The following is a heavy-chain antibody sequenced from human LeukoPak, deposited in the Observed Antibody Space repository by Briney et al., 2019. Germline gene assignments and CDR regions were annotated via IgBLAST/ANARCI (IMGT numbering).Heavy chain of an antibody. V-gene: IGHV4-30-4*01. D-gene: IGHD5-18*01. Sequence: SETLSLTCIVSGGSISSGDYYWSWIRQPPGKGLEWIGYIYHRGSTYYNPSLKSRVTISVDTSKNQFSLKLSSVTAADTAVYYCARVRSYGYDYWGQGALVTVSS. CDR2: IYHRGST. CDR1: GGSISSGDYY. CDR3: ARVRSYGYDY. J-gene: IGHJ4*02.